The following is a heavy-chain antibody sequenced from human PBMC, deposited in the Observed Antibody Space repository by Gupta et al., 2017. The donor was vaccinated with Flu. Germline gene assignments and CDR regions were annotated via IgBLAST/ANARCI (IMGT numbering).Heavy chain of an antibody. J-gene: IGHJ4*02. D-gene: IGHD2-8*01. V-gene: IGHV1-69*06. CDR3: ARGYCTNGVCYTGFDS. CDR2: IIPFYGTA. Sequence: APGQGLEWVGGIIPFYGTANYAQNFQDRLTITADKSTSTAYMELGSLRSEDTALYYCARGYCTNGVCYTGFDSWGQGTLVTVSS.